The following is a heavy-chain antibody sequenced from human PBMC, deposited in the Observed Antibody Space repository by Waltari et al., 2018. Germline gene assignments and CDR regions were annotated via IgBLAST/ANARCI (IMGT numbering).Heavy chain of an antibody. J-gene: IGHJ5*02. D-gene: IGHD2-15*01. V-gene: IGHV3-23*01. CDR1: GSTFSNYA. Sequence: EVQLLESGGGLVQPGGSLRLSCAASGSTFSNYAMSWVRQAPGKGLEWVSTTSGSGGSTSYADSVKGRFTISRDNSKNTLYLQMNSLRAEDTAVYYCAKDTCSGGSCYSNWFDPWGQGTLVTVSS. CDR3: AKDTCSGGSCYSNWFDP. CDR2: TSGSGGST.